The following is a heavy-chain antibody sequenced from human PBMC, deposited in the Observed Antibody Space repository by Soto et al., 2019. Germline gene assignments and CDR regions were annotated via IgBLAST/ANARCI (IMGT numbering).Heavy chain of an antibody. D-gene: IGHD4-17*01. V-gene: IGHV3-21*01. J-gene: IGHJ6*02. CDR2: ISSSSSYI. Sequence: EVQLVESGGGLVKPGGSLRLSCAASGFTFSSYSMNWVRQAPGKGLEWVSSISSSSSYIYYADSVKGRFTISRDNAKNSLYRQMNSLRAEDTAVYYCARFYGDHLHHYYYYYGMDVWGQGTTVTVSS. CDR1: GFTFSSYS. CDR3: ARFYGDHLHHYYYYYGMDV.